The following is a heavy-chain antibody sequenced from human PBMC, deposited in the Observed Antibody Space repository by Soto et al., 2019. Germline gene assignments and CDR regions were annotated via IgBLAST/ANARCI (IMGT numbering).Heavy chain of an antibody. CDR3: AKGPRNWGVDY. CDR1: GYTFTDYD. CDR2: MNPNNGNT. J-gene: IGHJ4*02. Sequence: ASVKVSCKASGYTFTDYDINWFRQATGQGLEWMGWMNPNNGNTGYAQNFQGRVTMTRSTSISTAYMELSTLRSEDTAVYYCAKGPRNWGVDYWGQGTLVTSPQ. D-gene: IGHD3-10*01. V-gene: IGHV1-8*01.